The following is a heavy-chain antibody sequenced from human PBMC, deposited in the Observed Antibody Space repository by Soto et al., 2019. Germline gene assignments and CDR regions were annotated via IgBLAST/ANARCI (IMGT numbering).Heavy chain of an antibody. CDR2: ISYDGSNK. D-gene: IGHD6-13*01. V-gene: IGHV3-30*18. CDR1: GFTFSSYG. J-gene: IGHJ6*02. Sequence: PGGSLRLSCAASGFTFSSYGMHWVRQAPGKGLEWVAVISYDGSNKYYADSVKGRFTISRDNSKNTLYLQMNSLRAEDTAVYYCAKDGAAGSSLTLYYYYYGMDVWGQGTTVTVSS. CDR3: AKDGAAGSSLTLYYYYYGMDV.